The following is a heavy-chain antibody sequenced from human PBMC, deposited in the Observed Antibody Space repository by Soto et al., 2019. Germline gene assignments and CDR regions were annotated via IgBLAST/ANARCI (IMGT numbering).Heavy chain of an antibody. V-gene: IGHV4-61*08. CDR2: IYYSGST. J-gene: IGHJ6*02. Sequence: PSETLSLTCAVSGGSISSGGCSWSWIRQPPGKGLEWIGYIYYSGSTNYNPSLKSRVTISVDTSKNQFSLKLSSVTAADTAVYYCARSPTGFLEWSPYGMDVWGQGTTVTVSS. CDR3: ARSPTGFLEWSPYGMDV. CDR1: GGSISSGGCS. D-gene: IGHD3-3*01.